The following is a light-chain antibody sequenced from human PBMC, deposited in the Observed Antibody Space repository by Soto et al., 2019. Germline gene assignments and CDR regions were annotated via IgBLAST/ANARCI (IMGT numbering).Light chain of an antibody. CDR3: SSYAGSNNFV. V-gene: IGLV2-8*01. CDR1: SSDIGAYIY. Sequence: QSVPCHPPSGSWSPGHSVTISYTGTSSDIGAYIYVSWYQQHPGKAPKLMISEVSRRPSGVPERFSGSKSGNTASLTVSGLQADDEAHYYCSSYAGSNNFVFGTGTKVTVL. CDR2: EVS. J-gene: IGLJ1*01.